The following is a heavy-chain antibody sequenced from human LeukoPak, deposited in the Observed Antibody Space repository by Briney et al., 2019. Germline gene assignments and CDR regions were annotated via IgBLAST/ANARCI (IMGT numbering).Heavy chain of an antibody. V-gene: IGHV3-53*01. CDR2: IYSGGST. J-gene: IGHJ4*02. Sequence: PGGSLRLSCAASGFSVRSNYMSWVRQAPGKGLEWVSAIYSGGSTYYADSVKGRFTISKDNSKNTLYLQMNSLRAEDTAVYYCARDPPLYYWGQGTLVTVSS. CDR3: ARDPPLYY. CDR1: GFSVRSNY.